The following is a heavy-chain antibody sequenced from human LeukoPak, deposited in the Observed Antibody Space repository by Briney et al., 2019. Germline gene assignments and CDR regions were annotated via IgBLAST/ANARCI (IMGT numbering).Heavy chain of an antibody. J-gene: IGHJ6*03. CDR3: ARARPKDIVVVPAAPPPPFYYYYMDV. CDR1: GGSFSGYY. V-gene: IGHV4-34*01. CDR2: INHSGST. Sequence: KPSETLSLTCAVYGGSFSGYYWSWIRQPPGKGLEWIGEINHSGSTNYNPSLKSRVTISVDTSKNQFSLKLSSVTAADTAVYYCARARPKDIVVVPAAPPPPFYYYYMDVWGKGTTVTVSS. D-gene: IGHD2-2*01.